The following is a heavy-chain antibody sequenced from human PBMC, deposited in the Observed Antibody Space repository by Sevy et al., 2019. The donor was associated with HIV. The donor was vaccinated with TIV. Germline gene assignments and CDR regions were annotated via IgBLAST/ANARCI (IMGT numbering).Heavy chain of an antibody. CDR2: IRQDGNEI. J-gene: IGHJ4*02. CDR1: GFTLHTFW. Sequence: GGSLRLSCAASGFTLHTFWMQWVRQAPGKGLEWVANIRQDGNEIYYANSVKGRFTISRDNAMQSLYLEMNNLRVEDSGIYYCARRYFDVWGQGTLVTFSS. V-gene: IGHV3-7*01. CDR3: ARRYFDV.